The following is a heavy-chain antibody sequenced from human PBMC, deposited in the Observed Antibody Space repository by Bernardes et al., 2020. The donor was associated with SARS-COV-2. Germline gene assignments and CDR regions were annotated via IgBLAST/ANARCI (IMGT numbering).Heavy chain of an antibody. Sequence: LSLTCSVSGDSISSYHWSWIRQPPGKGLEWIGYIQYGGRTNYNSSLKSRVTISVDTSKNQFSLNLSSVTAADTAVYYCARDRGYCTGGSCSWLHWGQGTVVTVSS. CDR3: ARDRGYCTGGSCSWLH. CDR2: IQYGGRT. CDR1: GDSISSYH. V-gene: IGHV4-59*01. J-gene: IGHJ4*02. D-gene: IGHD2-15*01.